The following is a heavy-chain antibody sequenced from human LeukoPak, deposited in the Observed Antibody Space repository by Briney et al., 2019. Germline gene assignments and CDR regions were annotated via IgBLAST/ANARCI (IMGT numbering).Heavy chain of an antibody. D-gene: IGHD2-15*01. Sequence: SETLSLTCTVSGGSISSYYWSWIRQPPGKGLEWIGYIYYSGSTNYNPSLKSRVTISVDTSKNQSSLKLSSVTAADTAVYYCAVAAKDYYYGMDVWGQGTTVTVSS. J-gene: IGHJ6*02. CDR3: AVAAKDYYYGMDV. CDR2: IYYSGST. CDR1: GGSISSYY. V-gene: IGHV4-59*01.